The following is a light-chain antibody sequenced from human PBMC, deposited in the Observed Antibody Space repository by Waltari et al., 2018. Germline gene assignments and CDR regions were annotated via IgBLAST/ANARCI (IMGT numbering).Light chain of an antibody. V-gene: IGLV4-3*01. CDR3: GESHTIDGQVGYV. CDR1: GEHTTFT. CDR2: VKGEGSH. Sequence: LPVLTQPPSASALLGPSVRPTCTLSGEHTTFTIECYQRRHGRSPQYIMKVKGEGSHIKGAGFPDRFMGSCAGADRYLALSSLQPDDEAEYYCGESHTIDGQVGYVFGTGTKVTVL. J-gene: IGLJ1*01.